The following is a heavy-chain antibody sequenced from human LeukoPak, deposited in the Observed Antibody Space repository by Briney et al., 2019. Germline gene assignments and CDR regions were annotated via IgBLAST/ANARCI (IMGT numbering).Heavy chain of an antibody. J-gene: IGHJ4*02. CDR2: IYTSGST. CDR1: GGSIGSYY. V-gene: IGHV4-4*07. D-gene: IGHD6-19*01. Sequence: SETLSLTCTVSGGSIGSYYWSWIRQPAGKGLEWIGRIYTSGSTNYNPSLKSRVTISVDKSKNQFSLKLSSVTAADTAMYYCAKMGGSAPYFFDYWGQGTLVTVSS. CDR3: AKMGGSAPYFFDY.